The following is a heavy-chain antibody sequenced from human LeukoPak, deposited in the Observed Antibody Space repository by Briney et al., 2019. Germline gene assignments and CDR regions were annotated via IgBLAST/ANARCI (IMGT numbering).Heavy chain of an antibody. CDR2: ISSSSSYI. J-gene: IGHJ4*02. CDR3: ARGSITMVRGVINDY. Sequence: GGSLRLSCAASGFTFSSYSMNWVHQAPGKGLEWVSSISSSSSYIYYADSVKGRFTISRDNAKNSLYLQMNSLRAEDTAVYYCARGSITMVRGVINDYWGQGTLVTVSS. CDR1: GFTFSSYS. D-gene: IGHD3-10*01. V-gene: IGHV3-21*01.